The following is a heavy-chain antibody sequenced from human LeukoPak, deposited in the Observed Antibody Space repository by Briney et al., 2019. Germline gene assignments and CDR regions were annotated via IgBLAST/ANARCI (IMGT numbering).Heavy chain of an antibody. CDR3: ARGHDSNGYIYYYYYMDV. J-gene: IGHJ6*03. CDR1: GFTFSSYG. V-gene: IGHV3-30*02. CDR2: IRYDGSNK. D-gene: IGHD3-22*01. Sequence: QSGGSLRLSCAASGFTFSSYGMHWVRQAPGKGLEWVAFIRYDGSNKYYADSVKGRFTISRDNSKNTLYLQMNSLRAEDTAVYYCARGHDSNGYIYYYYYMDVWGKGTTVTVSS.